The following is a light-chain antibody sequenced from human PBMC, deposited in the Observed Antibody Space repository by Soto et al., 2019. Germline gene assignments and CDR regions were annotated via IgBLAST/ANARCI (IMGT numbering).Light chain of an antibody. CDR1: QTMRSSH. V-gene: IGKV3-20*01. J-gene: IGKJ2*01. CDR2: GAS. Sequence: EIVLTQSPGTLSLSPGERATLSCRASQTMRSSHLAWYQQKPGQAPRLLIYGASTRTFDVPDRFSGSGSGTNFTLTIRRLDPEDFAMYYCLLYFSPDRYTFGPGTKVQIK. CDR3: LLYFSPDRYT.